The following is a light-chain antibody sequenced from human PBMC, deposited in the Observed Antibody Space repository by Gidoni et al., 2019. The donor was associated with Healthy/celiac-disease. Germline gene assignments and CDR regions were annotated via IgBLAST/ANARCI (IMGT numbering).Light chain of an antibody. V-gene: IGKV1-33*01. CDR3: QQYDNLPRT. CDR1: QDISNY. J-gene: IGKJ2*01. CDR2: DAS. Sequence: DIQMTQSPSSLSASVGDRVTITCQASQDISNYLNWYQQKPGKAHKLLIYDASNLETGVPSRFSGSGSGTDFTFTISSLQPEDIATYYCQQYDNLPRTFXXXTKLEIK.